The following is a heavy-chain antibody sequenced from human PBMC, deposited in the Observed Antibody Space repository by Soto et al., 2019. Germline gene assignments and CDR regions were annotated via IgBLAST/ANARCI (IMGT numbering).Heavy chain of an antibody. V-gene: IGHV1-8*01. Sequence: ASVKVSCKASGYTFTSYDINWVRQATGQGLERMGWMDPNSGNTGYAQKFQGRVTMTRNTSISTAYMELSSLRSEDTAVYYCARRRYSGYVSYYYYYYMDVWGKGTRVTVSS. D-gene: IGHD5-12*01. J-gene: IGHJ6*03. CDR2: MDPNSGNT. CDR3: ARRRYSGYVSYYYYYYMDV. CDR1: GYTFTSYD.